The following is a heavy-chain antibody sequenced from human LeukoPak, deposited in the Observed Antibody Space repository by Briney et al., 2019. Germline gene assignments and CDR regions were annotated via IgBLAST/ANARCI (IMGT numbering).Heavy chain of an antibody. V-gene: IGHV3-23*01. CDR2: ISGSGGST. J-gene: IGHJ4*02. D-gene: IGHD1-26*01. CDR3: AEVIVGATIPLFDY. CDR1: GFTFSSNA. Sequence: QPGGSLRLSCAASGFTFSSNAMSWVRQAPGKGLEWVSAISGSGGSTYYADSVKGRFTISRDNSKNTLYLQMNSLRAEDTAVYYCAEVIVGATIPLFDYWGQGTLVTVSS.